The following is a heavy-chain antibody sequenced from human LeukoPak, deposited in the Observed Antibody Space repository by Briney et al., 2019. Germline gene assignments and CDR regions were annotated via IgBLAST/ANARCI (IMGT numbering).Heavy chain of an antibody. CDR2: MNPNSGNT. J-gene: IGHJ6*02. Sequence: ASVKVSCKASGYTFTSYDINWVRQAPGQGLEWMGWMNPNSGNTGYAQKFQGRVTMTRNTSISTAYMELSSLRSEDTAVYYCARGTTIFGRMDVWGQGTTVTVSS. V-gene: IGHV1-8*01. D-gene: IGHD3-3*01. CDR1: GYTFTSYD. CDR3: ARGTTIFGRMDV.